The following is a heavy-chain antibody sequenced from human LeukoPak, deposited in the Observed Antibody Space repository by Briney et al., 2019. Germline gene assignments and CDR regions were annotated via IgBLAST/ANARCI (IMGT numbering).Heavy chain of an antibody. CDR1: GGSISSYY. D-gene: IGHD4-17*01. Sequence: SETLSLTCTVSGGSISSYYWSWIRQPPGKGLEWIGYFYNSGTNYNPSLKSRVTISVDTPKSQVFLQLTSVTAADTAVYYCARGSVTPDAGYWGPGTLVAVSS. CDR3: ARGSVTPDAGY. V-gene: IGHV4-59*01. J-gene: IGHJ4*02. CDR2: FYNSGT.